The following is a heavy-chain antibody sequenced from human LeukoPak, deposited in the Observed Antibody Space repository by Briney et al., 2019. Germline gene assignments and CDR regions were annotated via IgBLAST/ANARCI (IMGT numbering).Heavy chain of an antibody. V-gene: IGHV3-48*03. J-gene: IGHJ6*04. CDR3: ARWARIAVAGRGMDV. D-gene: IGHD6-19*01. Sequence: GGSLRLSCAASGLTCSSYEMNWVRQAPGKGLEGVSYISSSGSTIYYADSVKGRFTISRDNAKNSLYLQMNSLRAEDTAVYYCARWARIAVAGRGMDVWGKGTTVTASS. CDR1: GLTCSSYE. CDR2: ISSSGSTI.